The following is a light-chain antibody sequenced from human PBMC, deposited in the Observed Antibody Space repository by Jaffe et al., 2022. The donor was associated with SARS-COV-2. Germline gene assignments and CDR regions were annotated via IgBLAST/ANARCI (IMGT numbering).Light chain of an antibody. J-gene: IGLJ3*02. CDR2: EVS. Sequence: QSALTQPASVSGSPGQSITIPCTGINNDVGYSKFVSWYQQHPGKAPKLLIYEVSNRPSGVSNRFSGSKSGNTASLTISGLQADDEADYHCCTYISFATLVFGGGTKVTVL. CDR1: NNDVGYSKF. V-gene: IGLV2-14*01. CDR3: CTYISFATLV.